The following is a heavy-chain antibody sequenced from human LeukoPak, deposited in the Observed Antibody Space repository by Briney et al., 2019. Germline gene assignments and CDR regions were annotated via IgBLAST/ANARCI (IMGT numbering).Heavy chain of an antibody. Sequence: HPGGSLRLSCAASGFTFSSYAMHWVRQAPGKGLEWLSYISGPGTTTKYADSVKGRFTISRDNDKNSLYLQMNSLRAEDTAVYYCARDWIWGQGTMVTVSS. CDR1: GFTFSSYA. J-gene: IGHJ3*02. CDR3: ARDWI. CDR2: ISGPGTTT. V-gene: IGHV3-48*01.